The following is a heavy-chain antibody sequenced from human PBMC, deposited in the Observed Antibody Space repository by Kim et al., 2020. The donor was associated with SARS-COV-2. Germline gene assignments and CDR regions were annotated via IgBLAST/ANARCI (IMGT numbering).Heavy chain of an antibody. CDR3: ARDLGPFTYDILTGYYDAFDI. Sequence: GGSLRLSCAASGFTFSSYSMNWVRQAPGKGLEWVSSISSSSSYIYYADSVKGRFTISRDNAKNSLYLQMNSLRAEDTAVYYCARDLGPFTYDILTGYYDAFDIWGQGTMVTVSS. CDR1: GFTFSSYS. V-gene: IGHV3-21*01. J-gene: IGHJ3*02. CDR2: ISSSSSYI. D-gene: IGHD3-9*01.